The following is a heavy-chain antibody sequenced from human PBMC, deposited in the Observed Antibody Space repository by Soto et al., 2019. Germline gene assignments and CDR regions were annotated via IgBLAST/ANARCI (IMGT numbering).Heavy chain of an antibody. CDR2: IYYSGST. J-gene: IGHJ5*02. Sequence: SETLSLTCTVSGGSIGSGDYYWSWIRQPPGKGLEWIGYIYYSGSTYYNPSLKSRVTISVDTSKNQFSLKLSSVTAADTAVYYCSGYCSGGSCNWFDPWGQGTLVTVSS. D-gene: IGHD2-15*01. CDR3: SGYCSGGSCNWFDP. CDR1: GGSIGSGDYY. V-gene: IGHV4-30-4*01.